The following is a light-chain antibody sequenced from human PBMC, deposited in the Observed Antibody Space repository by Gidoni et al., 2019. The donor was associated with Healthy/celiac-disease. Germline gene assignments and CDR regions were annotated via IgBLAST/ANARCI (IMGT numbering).Light chain of an antibody. CDR3: QSYDSSLSGWV. CDR2: GNS. CDR1: RSNIGAGYD. J-gene: IGLJ1*01. Sequence: QSVLTQPPSVSEAPGQRVTISCTGSRSNIGAGYDVHWYQQLPGTAPKLLIYGNSNRPSGVPDRFSGSKSGTSASLAITGLQAEDEADYYCQSYDSSLSGWVFGTGTKVTVL. V-gene: IGLV1-40*01.